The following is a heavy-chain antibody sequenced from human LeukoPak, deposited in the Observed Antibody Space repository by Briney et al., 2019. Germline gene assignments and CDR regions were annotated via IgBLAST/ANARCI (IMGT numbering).Heavy chain of an antibody. D-gene: IGHD2-15*01. V-gene: IGHV4-59*13. CDR2: ICYSGNT. CDR3: ARDRQDGENPALLS. J-gene: IGHJ5*02. CDR1: GGSNTRCY. Sequence: ETLSLPCTLSGGSNTRCYGSGIPAPPGGGGEGIGYICYSGNTKYNPPPESRVTLSLDTSQNQFSLKLSSVAPPGTALYYRARDRQDGENPALLSWGEGALVTVSS.